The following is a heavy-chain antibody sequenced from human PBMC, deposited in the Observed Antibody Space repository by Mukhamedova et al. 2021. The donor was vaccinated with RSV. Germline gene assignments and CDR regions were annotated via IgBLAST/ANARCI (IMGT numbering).Heavy chain of an antibody. Sequence: SSIPSSGINAEYMGGRFTISRDNAKNSLYLQMNSLRAEDTAVYYCARDYAHTLYYYGMDVWGQGTTVTVSS. V-gene: IGHV3-69-1*01. J-gene: IGHJ6*02. D-gene: IGHD2-2*01. CDR3: ARDYAHTLYYYGMDV. CDR2: IPSSGI.